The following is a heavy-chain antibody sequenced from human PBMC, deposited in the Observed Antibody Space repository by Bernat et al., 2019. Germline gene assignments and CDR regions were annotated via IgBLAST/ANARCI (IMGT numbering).Heavy chain of an antibody. CDR1: GFTFSSYG. V-gene: IGHV3-30*18. D-gene: IGHD4-17*01. CDR2: ISYDGSNK. CDR3: AKVWSLRNNNWFDP. J-gene: IGHJ5*02. Sequence: QVQLVESGGGVVQPGRSLRLSCAASGFTFSSYGMHWVRQAPGKGLEWVAVISYDGSNKYYADSVKGRFTISRDNSKNTLYLQMNSLRAEDTAVYYCAKVWSLRNNNWFDPWGQGTLVTVSS.